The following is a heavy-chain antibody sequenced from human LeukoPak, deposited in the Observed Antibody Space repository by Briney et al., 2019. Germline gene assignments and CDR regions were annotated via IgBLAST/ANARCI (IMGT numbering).Heavy chain of an antibody. Sequence: QTGGSLRLSCAASGFTFSSYAMSWVRQAPGKGLEWVSAISGSGGSTYYADSVKGRFTISRDNSKNTVYLQMNSLRAEDTAVYYCARPMDFDWLLSFDYWGQGTLVTVSS. CDR2: ISGSGGST. V-gene: IGHV3-23*01. D-gene: IGHD3-9*01. CDR1: GFTFSSYA. J-gene: IGHJ4*02. CDR3: ARPMDFDWLLSFDY.